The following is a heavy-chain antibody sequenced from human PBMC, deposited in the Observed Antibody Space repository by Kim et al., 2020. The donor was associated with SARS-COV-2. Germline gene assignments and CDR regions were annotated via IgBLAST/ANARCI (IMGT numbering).Heavy chain of an antibody. CDR3: AKDTARYYDNIGSYRKGEFDY. J-gene: IGHJ4*02. V-gene: IGHV3-43*01. D-gene: IGHD3-22*01. CDR2: IRSDGKRA. Sequence: GGSLRLSCAASGFTFDDYIMHWVRQPPGKGLEWVSLIRSDGKRAYYADSVKGRFTISRDNRKNVLFLQMDRLGFEDTALYFCAKDTARYYDNIGSYRKGEFDYWGQGTLVTVSS. CDR1: GFTFDDYI.